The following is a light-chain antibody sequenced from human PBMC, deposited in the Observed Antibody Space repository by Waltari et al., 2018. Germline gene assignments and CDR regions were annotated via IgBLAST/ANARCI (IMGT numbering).Light chain of an antibody. CDR3: CSYAGSYTLI. CDR2: DVS. Sequence: QSALTQPRSVSGSPGQSVTISCTGTSRDVGGYNYVSWYQQHPGKVPKLIIFDVSTRPSVVPNRFAGSESGNTASLTISGLLAEDEADYYCCSYAGSYTLIFGGGTKMTVL. J-gene: IGLJ2*01. V-gene: IGLV2-11*01. CDR1: SRDVGGYNY.